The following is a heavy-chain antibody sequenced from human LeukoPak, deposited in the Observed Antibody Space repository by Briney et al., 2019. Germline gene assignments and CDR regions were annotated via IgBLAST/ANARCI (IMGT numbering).Heavy chain of an antibody. CDR2: IYYSGST. CDR3: ARQGRTWLPTAYYYYMDV. CDR1: GGSISSSSYY. V-gene: IGHV4-39*01. D-gene: IGHD6-19*01. Sequence: SGTLSLTCTVSGGSISSSSYYWGWIRQPPGKGLEWIGSIYYSGSTYYNPSLKSRVTISVDTSKNQFSLKLSSVTAADMAVYYCARQGRTWLPTAYYYYMDVWGKGTTVTVSS. J-gene: IGHJ6*03.